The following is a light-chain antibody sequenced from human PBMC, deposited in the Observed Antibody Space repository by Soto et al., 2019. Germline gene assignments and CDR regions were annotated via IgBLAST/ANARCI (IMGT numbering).Light chain of an antibody. J-gene: IGLJ1*01. CDR1: SSDVGGYNH. Sequence: QSVLTQPRSVSGSPGQSVTISCTGTSSDVGGYNHVSWYQQHPGKAPKRMISDVSKRPSGVPDRFSGSKSGNTASLTISGLQVEDEADYYCCSFSRSFTEYVFGSGTKLTVL. V-gene: IGLV2-11*01. CDR2: DVS. CDR3: CSFSRSFTEYV.